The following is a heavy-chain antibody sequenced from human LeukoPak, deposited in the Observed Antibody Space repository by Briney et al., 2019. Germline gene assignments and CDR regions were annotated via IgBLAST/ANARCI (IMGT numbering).Heavy chain of an antibody. CDR3: ARGGYSGYDFCFDY. D-gene: IGHD5-12*01. CDR2: ISYDGSNR. Sequence: GGSLRLSCAASGFTFSSYAMHWVRRAPGKGLGWVAVISYDGSNRYYADSVKGRFTISRDNSKNTLYLQMNSLRAEDTAVYYCARGGYSGYDFCFDYWGQATLVTVSS. J-gene: IGHJ4*02. CDR1: GFTFSSYA. V-gene: IGHV3-30*04.